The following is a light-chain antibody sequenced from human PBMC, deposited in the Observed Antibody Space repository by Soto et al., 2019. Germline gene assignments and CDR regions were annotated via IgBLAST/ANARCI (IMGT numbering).Light chain of an antibody. J-gene: IGKJ1*01. CDR1: QSISSW. Sequence: DIQMTQSPSPLSASLGEKVTITSRASQSISSWLAWHQQKPGKAPRLLIYKASNLESGVPSRFSGSGSGTEFTLTITSLQPDDSATYYCQQYNDNWTFGQGTKVDIK. CDR2: KAS. CDR3: QQYNDNWT. V-gene: IGKV1-5*03.